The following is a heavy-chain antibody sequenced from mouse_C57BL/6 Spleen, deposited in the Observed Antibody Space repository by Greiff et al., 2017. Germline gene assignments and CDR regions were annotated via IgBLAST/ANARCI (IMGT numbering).Heavy chain of an antibody. CDR3: ARMVTTRYFDV. D-gene: IGHD2-2*01. V-gene: IGHV5-17*01. CDR2: ISSGSSTI. J-gene: IGHJ1*03. Sequence: EVKLMESGGGLVKPGGSLKLSCAASGFTFSDYGMHWVRQAPEKGLEWVAYISSGSSTIYYADTVKGRFTISRDNAKNTLFLQMTSLRSEDTAMYYCARMVTTRYFDVWGTGTTVTVSS. CDR1: GFTFSDYG.